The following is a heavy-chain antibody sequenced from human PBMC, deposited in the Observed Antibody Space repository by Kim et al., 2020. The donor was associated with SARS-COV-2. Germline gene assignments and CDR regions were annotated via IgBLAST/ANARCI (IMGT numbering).Heavy chain of an antibody. J-gene: IGHJ6*02. CDR1: GYSFTSYW. CDR2: IDPSDSYT. Sequence: GESLKISCKGSGYSFTSYWISWVRQMPGKGLEWMGRIDPSDSYTNYSPSFQGHVTISADKSISTAYLQWSSLKASDTAMYYCARLDLGLIVGATEDHYYGMDVWGQGTTVTVSS. CDR3: ARLDLGLIVGATEDHYYGMDV. V-gene: IGHV5-10-1*01. D-gene: IGHD1-26*01.